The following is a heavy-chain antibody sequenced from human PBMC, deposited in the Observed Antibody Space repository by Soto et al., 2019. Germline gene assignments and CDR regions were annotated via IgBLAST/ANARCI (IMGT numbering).Heavy chain of an antibody. CDR2: INSDGSST. D-gene: IGHD4-4*01. J-gene: IGHJ4*02. CDR3: ARDSSNDAFDY. V-gene: IGHV3-74*01. CDR1: GFTFSSYW. Sequence: PGGSLRLSCAASGFTFSSYWMHWVRQAPGKGLVWVSRINSDGSSTSYADSVKGRFTISRDNAKNALYLQMNSLRAEDTAVYYCARDSSNDAFDYWGQGTLVTVSS.